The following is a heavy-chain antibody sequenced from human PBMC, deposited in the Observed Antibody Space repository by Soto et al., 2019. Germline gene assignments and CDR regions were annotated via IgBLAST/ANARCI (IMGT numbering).Heavy chain of an antibody. CDR2: INHSGST. J-gene: IGHJ5*02. CDR3: ARWFPSVPADINWFDP. D-gene: IGHD2-2*02. CDR1: GGSFSGYY. V-gene: IGHV4-34*01. Sequence: PSETLSLTCAVYGGSFSGYYWSWIRQPPGKGLEWIGEINHSGSTNYNPSLKSRVTISVDTSKNQFSLKLSSVTAADTAVYYCARWFPSVPADINWFDPWGQGTLVTVSS.